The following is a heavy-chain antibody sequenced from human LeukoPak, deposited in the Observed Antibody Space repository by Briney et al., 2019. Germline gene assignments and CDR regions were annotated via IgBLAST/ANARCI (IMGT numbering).Heavy chain of an antibody. V-gene: IGHV4-59*06. Sequence: SETLSLTCTVSGGSISSYYWSWIRQHPGKGLEWIGYIYYSGSTYYNPSLKSRVTISVDTSKNQFSLKLSSVTAADTAVYYCASLTYGDYGSVAFDIWGQGTMVTVSS. CDR1: GGSISSYY. CDR3: ASLTYGDYGSVAFDI. CDR2: IYYSGST. D-gene: IGHD4-17*01. J-gene: IGHJ3*02.